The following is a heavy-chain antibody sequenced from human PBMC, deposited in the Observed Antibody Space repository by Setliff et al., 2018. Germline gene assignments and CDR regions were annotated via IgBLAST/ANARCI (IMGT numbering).Heavy chain of an antibody. CDR3: AKGYCSSTSCYGVDAFDI. CDR1: GFTFDDYA. Sequence: PGGSLRLSCAASGFTFDDYAMHWVRQAPGKGLEWVSGISWNSGIVAYADSVKGRFTISRDNAKNSLYLQMNSLRAEDMALYYCAKGYCSSTSCYGVDAFDIWGQGTMVTVSS. J-gene: IGHJ3*02. CDR2: ISWNSGIV. V-gene: IGHV3-9*03. D-gene: IGHD2-2*01.